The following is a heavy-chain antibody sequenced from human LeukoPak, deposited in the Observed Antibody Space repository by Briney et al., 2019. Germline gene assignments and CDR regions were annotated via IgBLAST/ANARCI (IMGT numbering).Heavy chain of an antibody. Sequence: PGGSLRLSCAASGFTFSSYWMHWVRQAPGKGLVWVSRINSDGSSADYADSEKGRFTISRDNAKNTVYLQMNSLRVEDTAVYYCYWGGSWGQGTLVTVSS. CDR3: YWGGS. CDR2: INSDGSSA. V-gene: IGHV3-74*01. CDR1: GFTFSSYW. J-gene: IGHJ4*02. D-gene: IGHD3-16*01.